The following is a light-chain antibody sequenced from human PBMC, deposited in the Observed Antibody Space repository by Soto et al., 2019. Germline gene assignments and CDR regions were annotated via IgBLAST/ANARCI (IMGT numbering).Light chain of an antibody. J-gene: IGLJ2*01. V-gene: IGLV3-1*01. CDR3: QAWDSSTAV. CDR1: NLGDKF. Sequence: SYELTQPPSVSVSPGQTASITCSGANLGDKFSCWYQQKPGQSPVVVIYQDDKRPSGIPERFSGSNSGDPGTLSISETQALDEADYYCQAWDSSTAVFGGGTKLTVL. CDR2: QDD.